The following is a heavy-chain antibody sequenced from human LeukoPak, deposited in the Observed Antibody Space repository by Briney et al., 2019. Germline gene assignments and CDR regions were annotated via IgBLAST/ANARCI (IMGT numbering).Heavy chain of an antibody. J-gene: IGHJ3*02. CDR3: ARDRRHNWNGGEAFDI. D-gene: IGHD1-1*01. CDR1: GGTFSSYA. Sequence: GASVKVSCKASGGTFSSYAISWVRQVPGQGLEWMGGIIPIFGTANYAQKFQGRVTITADESTSTAYMELSSLRSEDTAVYYCARDRRHNWNGGEAFDIWGQGTMVTVSS. CDR2: IIPIFGTA. V-gene: IGHV1-69*13.